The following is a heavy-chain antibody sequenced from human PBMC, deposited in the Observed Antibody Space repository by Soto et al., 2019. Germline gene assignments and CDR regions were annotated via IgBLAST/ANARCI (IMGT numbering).Heavy chain of an antibody. CDR2: TYYIGDT. D-gene: IGHD1-26*01. Sequence: SETLSLTCTVSGGSISSSDYYWGWIRQPPGKGLEWIGTTYYIGDTFYNPSLKSRVTISKNTSRNQFFLRLTSVTAADTAVYYCATQEVGGSYVYTFDPWGQGTLVTVSS. CDR3: ATQEVGGSYVYTFDP. V-gene: IGHV4-39*01. CDR1: GGSISSSDYY. J-gene: IGHJ5*02.